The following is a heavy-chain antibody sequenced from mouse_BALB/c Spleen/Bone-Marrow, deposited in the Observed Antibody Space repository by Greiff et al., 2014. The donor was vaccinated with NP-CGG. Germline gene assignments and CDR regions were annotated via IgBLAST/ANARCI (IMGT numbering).Heavy chain of an antibody. CDR3: TRSRAYFRDWFAY. V-gene: IGHV1-39*01. D-gene: IGHD2-14*01. CDR1: GHSFTGYN. J-gene: IGHJ3*01. Sequence: QLQESGPELEEPGASVKISCKASGHSFTGYNMNWVKQSHGKSLEWIGNIDPYYGTTTFNQKFKDKATLTVDKSSSTAYMQLKSLTSEDSAVYYCTRSRAYFRDWFAYWGQGTLVTVSA. CDR2: IDPYYGTT.